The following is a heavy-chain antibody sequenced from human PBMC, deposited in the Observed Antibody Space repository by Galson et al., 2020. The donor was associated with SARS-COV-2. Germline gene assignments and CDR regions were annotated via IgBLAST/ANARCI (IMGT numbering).Heavy chain of an antibody. CDR3: ARAEAGRLDAFDI. J-gene: IGHJ3*02. CDR2: MNPNSGNT. V-gene: IGHV1-8*01. CDR1: GYTFTSYD. Sequence: ASVKVSCKASGYTFTSYDIDWVRQATGQGLEWMGWMNPNSGNTGYAQKFQGRVTMTRNTSISTAYMELSSLRSEDTAVYYCARAEAGRLDAFDIWGQGTMVTVSS. D-gene: IGHD6-25*01.